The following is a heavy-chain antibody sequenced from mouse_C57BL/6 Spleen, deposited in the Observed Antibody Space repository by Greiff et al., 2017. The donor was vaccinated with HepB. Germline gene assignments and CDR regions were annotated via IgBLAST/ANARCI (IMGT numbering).Heavy chain of an antibody. Sequence: QVQLKQSGAELVRPGASVKMSCKASGYTFTSYNMHWVKQRPGQGLEWIGYINPSSGYTKYNQKFKDKATLTADKSSSTAYMQLSSLTYEDSAVYYCARSGSFPYYAMDYWGQGTSVTVSS. J-gene: IGHJ4*01. CDR2: INPSSGYT. D-gene: IGHD1-1*01. CDR1: GYTFTSYN. CDR3: ARSGSFPYYAMDY. V-gene: IGHV1-4*01.